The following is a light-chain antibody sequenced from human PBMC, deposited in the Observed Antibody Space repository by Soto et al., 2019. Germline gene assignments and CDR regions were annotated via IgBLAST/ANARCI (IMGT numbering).Light chain of an antibody. CDR3: CSYAGSRTLV. V-gene: IGLV2-23*01. J-gene: IGLJ2*01. CDR1: SSDVGSYNV. Sequence: QSALTQPASVSGSPGQSITISCTGTSSDVGSYNVVSWYQHHPGKAPKLMIYEGSKRPSGVFNRFSGSKSGNTASLTISGLQAEHEADYYCCSYAGSRTLVFGGGTKLTVL. CDR2: EGS.